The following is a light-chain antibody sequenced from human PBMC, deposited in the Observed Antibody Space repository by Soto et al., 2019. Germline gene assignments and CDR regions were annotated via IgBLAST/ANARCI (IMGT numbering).Light chain of an antibody. CDR1: QSISSY. Sequence: DIQMTQSPSSLSASVGDRVTITFLARQSISSYLNWYQQKPGKAPKLLIYAASSLQSGVPSRFSGSGSGTDFTLTISSLQPEDFATYYCQQSYSTPRTFGQGTKVHIK. CDR2: AAS. V-gene: IGKV1-39*01. CDR3: QQSYSTPRT. J-gene: IGKJ1*01.